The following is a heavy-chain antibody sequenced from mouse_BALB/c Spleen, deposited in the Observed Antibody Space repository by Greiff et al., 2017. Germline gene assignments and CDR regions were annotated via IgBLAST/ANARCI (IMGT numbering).Heavy chain of an antibody. CDR2: IDTSDSYT. V-gene: IGHV1-69*01. J-gene: IGHJ2*01. CDR1: GYTFTDYW. CDR3: ARNYFDY. Sequence: QVQLKQPGAELVMPGASVKMSCKASGYTFTDYWMHWVKQRPGQGLEWIGAIDTSDSYTSYNQKFKGKATLTVDESSSTAYMQLSSLTSEDSAVYYCARNYFDYWGQGTTLTVSS.